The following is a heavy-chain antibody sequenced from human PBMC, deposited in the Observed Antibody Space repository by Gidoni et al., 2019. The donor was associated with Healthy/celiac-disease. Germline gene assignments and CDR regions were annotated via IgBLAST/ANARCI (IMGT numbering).Heavy chain of an antibody. CDR1: GGSFSGYY. Sequence: QVQLQQWGAGLLKPSETLSLTCAVYGGSFSGYYWRWIRQPPGKGLEWIGEINHSGSTNYNPSLKSRVTISVDTSKNQFSLKLSSVTAADTAVYYCARGRGYDYVWGSYRPAYYFDYWGQGTLVTVSS. J-gene: IGHJ4*02. CDR3: ARGRGYDYVWGSYRPAYYFDY. D-gene: IGHD3-16*02. V-gene: IGHV4-34*01. CDR2: INHSGST.